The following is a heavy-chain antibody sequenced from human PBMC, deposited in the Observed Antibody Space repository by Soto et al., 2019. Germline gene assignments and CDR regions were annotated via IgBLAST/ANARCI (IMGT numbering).Heavy chain of an antibody. CDR3: ARRRAYYYDSSGYPFDY. Sequence: QLQLQESGPGLVKPSETLSLTCTVSGGSISSSSYYWGWSRQPPGKGLEWIGSIYYSGSTYYNPSLKSRVTISVDTSKNQYSLKLSSVTAADTAVYYCARRRAYYYDSSGYPFDYWGQGTLVTVSS. J-gene: IGHJ4*02. CDR2: IYYSGST. CDR1: GGSISSSSYY. V-gene: IGHV4-39*01. D-gene: IGHD3-22*01.